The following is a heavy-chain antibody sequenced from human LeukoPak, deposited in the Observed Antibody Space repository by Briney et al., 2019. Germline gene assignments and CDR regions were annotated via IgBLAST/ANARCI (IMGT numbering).Heavy chain of an antibody. D-gene: IGHD3-3*01. J-gene: IGHJ4*02. Sequence: GGSLRLSCAGSGFNFSSFVMTWVRQAPGKGLEWVSSISASGRGTYYADSVKGRFTISRDNSKNTLYLQVNSLRAEDTAVYHCAKKSPIFGVVVPLFDYWGQGTLVSVSS. V-gene: IGHV3-23*01. CDR3: AKKSPIFGVVVPLFDY. CDR2: ISASGRGT. CDR1: GFNFSSFV.